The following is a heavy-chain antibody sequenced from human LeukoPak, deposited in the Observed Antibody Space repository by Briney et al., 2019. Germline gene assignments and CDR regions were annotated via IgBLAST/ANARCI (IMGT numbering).Heavy chain of an antibody. CDR3: ARHVLTGTNWFDS. CDR1: GGSISSSSYY. J-gene: IGHJ5*01. D-gene: IGHD7-27*01. CDR2: ISYSGST. Sequence: SETLSLTCIVSGGSISSSSYYWGWIRQPPGKGLEWIGSISYSGSTYYKPSLQSRVITSVDTSKNQFSLKERSVTAADTAIYYCARHVLTGTNWFDSWGQGTLVTVSS. V-gene: IGHV4-39*01.